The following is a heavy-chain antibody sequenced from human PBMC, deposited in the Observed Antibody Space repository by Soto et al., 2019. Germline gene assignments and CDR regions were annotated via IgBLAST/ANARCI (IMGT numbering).Heavy chain of an antibody. V-gene: IGHV3-33*01. Sequence: GSLRLSCAASGFTFSSYGMHWVRQAPGKGLEWVAVIWYDGSNKYYADSVKGRFTISRDNSKNTLYLQMNSLRAEDTAVYYCARDIYPPDVEYYYGMDVWGQGTTVTV. J-gene: IGHJ6*02. CDR1: GFTFSSYG. CDR3: ARDIYPPDVEYYYGMDV. CDR2: IWYDGSNK.